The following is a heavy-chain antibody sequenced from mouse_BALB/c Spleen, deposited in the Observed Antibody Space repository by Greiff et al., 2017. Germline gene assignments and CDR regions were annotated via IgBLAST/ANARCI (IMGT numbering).Heavy chain of an antibody. CDR1: GFSLTDYG. CDR2: IWGGGST. J-gene: IGHJ1*01. Sequence: QVQLQQSGPGLVAPSQSLSITCTVSGFSLTDYGVSWIRQPPGKGLEWLGVIWGGGSTYYNSALKSRLSISKDNSKSQVFLKMNSLQTDDTAMYYCAKHGDYYGSSSYFDVWGAGTTVTVSS. V-gene: IGHV2-6-5*01. CDR3: AKHGDYYGSSSYFDV. D-gene: IGHD1-1*01.